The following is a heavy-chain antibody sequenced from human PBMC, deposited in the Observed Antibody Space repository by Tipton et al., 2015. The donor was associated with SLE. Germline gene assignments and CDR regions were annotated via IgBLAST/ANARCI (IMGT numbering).Heavy chain of an antibody. CDR2: IYSGGST. V-gene: IGHV3-23*03. D-gene: IGHD6-19*01. CDR1: GFTFSSYA. CDR3: ERGIAVAGSYYGMDV. J-gene: IGHJ6*02. Sequence: SLRLSCAASGFTFSSYAMSWVRQAPGKGLEWVSVIYSGGSTYYADSVKGRFTISRDNSKNSLYLQMNSLRAGDTAVYYCERGIAVAGSYYGMDVWGQGTTVTVSS.